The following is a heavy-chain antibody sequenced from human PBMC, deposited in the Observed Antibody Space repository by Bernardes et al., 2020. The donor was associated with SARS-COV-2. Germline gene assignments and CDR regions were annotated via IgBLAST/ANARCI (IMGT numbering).Heavy chain of an antibody. D-gene: IGHD3-3*01. CDR2: ITKDGKSI. V-gene: IGHV3-11*01. J-gene: IGHJ4*02. CDR1: GMTVSDDH. Sequence: LRLSCVVSGMTVSDDHINWFRQAPGKGLEWISYITKDGKSIIYSDSVKGRFTISRDSAKNSVYLQMESLRADDTAIYYCLRDEGHRRFQFWGQGTLVTVSS. CDR3: LRDEGHRRFQF.